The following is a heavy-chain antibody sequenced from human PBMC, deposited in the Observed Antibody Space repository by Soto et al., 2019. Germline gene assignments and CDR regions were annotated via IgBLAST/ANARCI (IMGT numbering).Heavy chain of an antibody. CDR3: AKVHGSGSYNNFPDY. Sequence: EVQLLESGGGLVQPRGSLGLSCAASGFPFSSYAMSWVRQAPGKGLEWVSLISGSGGSTYYADTVKGRFTISRDNSRDTLYLQMSSLRAEDTAVYYCAKVHGSGSYNNFPDYWGQGTLVTVSS. CDR1: GFPFSSYA. D-gene: IGHD3-10*01. J-gene: IGHJ4*02. CDR2: ISGSGGST. V-gene: IGHV3-23*01.